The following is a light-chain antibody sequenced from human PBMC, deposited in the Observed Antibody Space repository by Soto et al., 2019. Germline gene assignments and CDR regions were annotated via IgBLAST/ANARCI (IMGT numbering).Light chain of an antibody. CDR2: DAS. V-gene: IGKV3-11*01. J-gene: IGKJ5*01. CDR1: QSVRSTF. CDR3: QQRSNWPPIT. Sequence: VLPQSPDTLSLSPGDRATLSCRASQSVRSTFLAWYQQKPGQAPRLLIYDASNRATGIPARFSGSGSGTDFTLTISSLEPEDFAVYYCQQRSNWPPITFGQGTRLEIK.